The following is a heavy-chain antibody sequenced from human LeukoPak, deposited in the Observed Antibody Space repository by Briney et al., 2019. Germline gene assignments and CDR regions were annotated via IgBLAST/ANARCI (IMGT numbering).Heavy chain of an antibody. CDR3: TTDPPGYGYCSGGSCSSDNWFDP. J-gene: IGHJ5*02. D-gene: IGHD2-15*01. CDR2: IRSKTDGGTT. V-gene: IGHV3-15*01. Sequence: GGSLRLSCAASGFAFSHAWMSWVRQAPGKGLEWVGLIRSKTDGGTTDYAAPVKGRFTISRDDSKNTLYLQMNSLKTEDTAVYYCTTDPPGYGYCSGGSCSSDNWFDPWGQGTLVTVSS. CDR1: GFAFSHAW.